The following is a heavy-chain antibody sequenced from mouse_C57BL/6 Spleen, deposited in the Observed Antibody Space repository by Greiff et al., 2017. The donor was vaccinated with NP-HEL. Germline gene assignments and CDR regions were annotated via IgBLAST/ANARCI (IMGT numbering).Heavy chain of an antibody. CDR1: GYAFSSSW. Sequence: QVQLKESGPELVKPGASVKISCKASGYAFSSSWMNWVKQRPGKGLEWIGRIYPGDGDTNYNGKFKGKATLTADKSSSTAYMQLSSLTSEDSAVYFCAREGITTVDYWGQGTTRTVSS. J-gene: IGHJ2*01. CDR2: IYPGDGDT. V-gene: IGHV1-82*01. D-gene: IGHD1-1*01. CDR3: AREGITTVDY.